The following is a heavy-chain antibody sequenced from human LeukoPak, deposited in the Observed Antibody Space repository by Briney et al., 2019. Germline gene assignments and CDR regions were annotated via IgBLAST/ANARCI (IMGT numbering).Heavy chain of an antibody. J-gene: IGHJ5*02. Sequence: SETLSLTCTVYGGSFSGYYWSWIRQPPGKGLEWIGEINHSGSTNYNPSLKSRVTISVDTSKNQFSLKLSSVTAADTAVYYCARGHNVWGSYRYIAPWFDPWGQGTLVTVSS. CDR1: GGSFSGYY. V-gene: IGHV4-34*01. CDR2: INHSGST. CDR3: ARGHNVWGSYRYIAPWFDP. D-gene: IGHD3-16*02.